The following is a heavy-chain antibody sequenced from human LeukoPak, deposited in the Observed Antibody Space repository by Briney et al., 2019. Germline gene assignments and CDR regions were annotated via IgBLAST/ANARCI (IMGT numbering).Heavy chain of an antibody. V-gene: IGHV3-74*01. CDR3: AREWSGFGELPDY. D-gene: IGHD3-10*01. J-gene: IGHJ4*02. Sequence: GGSLRLSCAASGFTFSSYWIHWVRQAPGKGLVWVSRINSEGSSTSYADSVKGRFTISRDNAKNTLYLQMNSLRVEDTAVYYCAREWSGFGELPDYWGQGTLVTVSS. CDR1: GFTFSSYW. CDR2: INSEGSST.